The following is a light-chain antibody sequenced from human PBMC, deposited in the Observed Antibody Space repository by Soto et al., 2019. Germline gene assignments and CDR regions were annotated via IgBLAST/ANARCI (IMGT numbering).Light chain of an antibody. Sequence: EIVLTQSPGTLSLSPGERATLSCRASQSVSNNYLAWYQQKPGQAPRVXIFGASTRATGIPARFSGSGSGTEFSLTINSLQSEDFEVYYCQEYNTWPWTFGQGTKVDIK. CDR2: GAS. V-gene: IGKV3-15*01. CDR3: QEYNTWPWT. CDR1: QSVSNN. J-gene: IGKJ1*01.